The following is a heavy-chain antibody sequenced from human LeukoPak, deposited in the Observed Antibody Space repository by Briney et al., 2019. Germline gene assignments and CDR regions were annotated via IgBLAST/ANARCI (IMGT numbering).Heavy chain of an antibody. D-gene: IGHD6-13*01. CDR3: ARDNLPQGGAAAGTDY. V-gene: IGHV1-3*01. CDR1: GYTFTSYA. J-gene: IGHJ4*02. Sequence: ASVKVSCKASGYTFTSYAMHWVRQAPGQRLEWMGWINAGNGNTKYSQEFQGRVTITRDTSASTAYMELSRLRSDDTAVYYCARDNLPQGGAAAGTDYWGQGTLVTVSS. CDR2: INAGNGNT.